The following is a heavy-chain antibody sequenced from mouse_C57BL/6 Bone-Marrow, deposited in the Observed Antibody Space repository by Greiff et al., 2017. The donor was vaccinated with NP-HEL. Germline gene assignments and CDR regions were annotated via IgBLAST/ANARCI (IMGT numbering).Heavy chain of an antibody. V-gene: IGHV5-12*01. Sequence: EVQGVESGGGLVQPGGSLKLSCAASGFTFSDYYMYWVRQTPEKRLEWVAYISNGGGSTYYPDTVKGRFTISRDNAKNTLYLQMSRLKSEDTAMYHCARPYYSNYDYAMDYWGQGTSVTVSS. D-gene: IGHD2-5*01. CDR2: ISNGGGST. CDR1: GFTFSDYY. CDR3: ARPYYSNYDYAMDY. J-gene: IGHJ4*01.